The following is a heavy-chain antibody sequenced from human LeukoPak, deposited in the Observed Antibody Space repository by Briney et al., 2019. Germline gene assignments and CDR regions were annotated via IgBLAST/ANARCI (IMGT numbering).Heavy chain of an antibody. CDR1: GFTLSEYA. CDR2: VSHDGSTT. D-gene: IGHD3-10*01. J-gene: IGHJ4*02. Sequence: PGGSLRLSCAVSGFTLSEYAMHWVRQAPVKGLEWVAVVSHDGSTTEYADSVKGRFTISRDNPEETLYLQMSSLRTEDTAIYYCVRGTYYYGSGGYYPGYWGQGTLVTVSS. CDR3: VRGTYYYGSGGYYPGY. V-gene: IGHV3-30-3*01.